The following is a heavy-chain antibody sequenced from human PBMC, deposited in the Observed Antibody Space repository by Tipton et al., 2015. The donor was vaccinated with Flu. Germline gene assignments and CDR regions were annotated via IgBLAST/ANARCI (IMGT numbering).Heavy chain of an antibody. Sequence: LRLSCSVSGGSISRYYWSWLRQSAGKGLEWIGRIYSSGSTNYNPSLKSRVTISVDTSKNQFSLKLSSVTAADTAVYYCARLSGYSYDGGYWGQGTLVTVSS. CDR1: GGSISRYY. CDR2: IYSSGST. D-gene: IGHD5-18*01. V-gene: IGHV4-4*07. J-gene: IGHJ4*02. CDR3: ARLSGYSYDGGY.